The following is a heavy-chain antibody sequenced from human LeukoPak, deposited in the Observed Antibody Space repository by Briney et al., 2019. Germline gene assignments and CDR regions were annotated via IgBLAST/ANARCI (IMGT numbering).Heavy chain of an antibody. D-gene: IGHD2-2*01. Sequence: ASVKVSCKASGGTFSSYAISWVRQAPGQGLEWMGRIIPIFGIANYAQKFQGRVTITADKSTSTAYMELSSLRSEDTAVYYCARDRHCSSTSCSNRGGFDYWGQGTLVTVSS. J-gene: IGHJ4*02. V-gene: IGHV1-69*04. CDR1: GGTFSSYA. CDR3: ARDRHCSSTSCSNRGGFDY. CDR2: IIPIFGIA.